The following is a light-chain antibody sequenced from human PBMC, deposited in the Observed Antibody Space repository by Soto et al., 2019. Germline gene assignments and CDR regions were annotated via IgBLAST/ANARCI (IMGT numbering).Light chain of an antibody. CDR1: QSVSSY. CDR3: QQRSRT. CDR2: DAS. Sequence: EIVLTQSPATLSLSPGERATLSCRASQSVSSYLAWYQQKPGQAPRLLIYDASNRATGIPARFSGSGSGTDLTLTISSLEPEDFAVYYCQQRSRTFGGGTKVEIK. V-gene: IGKV3-11*01. J-gene: IGKJ4*01.